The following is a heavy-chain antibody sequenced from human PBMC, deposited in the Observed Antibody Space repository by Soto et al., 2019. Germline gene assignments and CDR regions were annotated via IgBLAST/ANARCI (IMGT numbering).Heavy chain of an antibody. D-gene: IGHD3-9*01. CDR3: ARTQWDYDVLTGRLWGAFNI. Sequence: NPSETLSLTCAVSGGSISSGGYSWSWIRQSPGKGLEWIGNIYHSGSTYYNPSLQSRVTISVDKSRNQFSLKVTSVTDADTAVYYCARTQWDYDVLTGRLWGAFNIWGPGTMVTVSS. J-gene: IGHJ3*02. CDR1: GGSISSGGYS. CDR2: IYHSGST. V-gene: IGHV4-30-2*06.